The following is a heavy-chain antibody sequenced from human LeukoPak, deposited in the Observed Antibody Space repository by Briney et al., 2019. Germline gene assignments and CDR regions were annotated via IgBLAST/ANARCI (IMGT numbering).Heavy chain of an antibody. D-gene: IGHD3-3*01. CDR1: GFTFSSNY. CDR2: IYSGGST. J-gene: IGHJ3*02. CDR3: ARDLANYDFWSGSSSGGDI. V-gene: IGHV3-66*02. Sequence: PGGSLRLSCAASGFTFSSNYMSWVRQAPGKGLEWVSVIYSGGSTYHADSVEGRFTLSRDHSKNTLYFQMNSPRAEDTAVYYCARDLANYDFWSGSSSGGDIWGQGTMVTVSS.